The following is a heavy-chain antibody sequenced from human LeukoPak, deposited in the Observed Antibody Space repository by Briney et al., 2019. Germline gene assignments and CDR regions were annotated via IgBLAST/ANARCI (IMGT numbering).Heavy chain of an antibody. J-gene: IGHJ4*02. Sequence: PGGSLRLSCAASRFTFSSCSMNWVRQAPGEGLEWVSSISSTGSYIYYADSVKGRFTISRDNAENSLYLQMNSLRAEDTAVYYCARDREPYCTGGTCYSTGYYWGQGSLVTVSS. CDR1: RFTFSSCS. V-gene: IGHV3-21*06. CDR2: ISSTGSYI. D-gene: IGHD2-15*01. CDR3: ARDREPYCTGGTCYSTGYY.